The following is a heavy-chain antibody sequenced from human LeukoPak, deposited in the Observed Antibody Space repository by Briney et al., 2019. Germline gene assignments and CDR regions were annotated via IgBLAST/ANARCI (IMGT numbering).Heavy chain of an antibody. CDR3: ARDPSGGYFDY. J-gene: IGHJ4*02. CDR1: GYTFTSYG. CDR2: IIPIFGTA. Sequence: GASVKVSCKASGYTFTSYGINWVRQAPGQGLEWMGGIIPIFGTANYAQKFQGRVTITADESTSTAYMELSSLRSEDTAVYYCARDPSGGYFDYWGQGTLVTVSS. D-gene: IGHD3-16*01. V-gene: IGHV1-69*13.